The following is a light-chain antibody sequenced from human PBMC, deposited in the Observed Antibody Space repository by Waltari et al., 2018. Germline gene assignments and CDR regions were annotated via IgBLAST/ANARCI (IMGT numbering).Light chain of an antibody. Sequence: SYVVTQSPSVSVAPGETARITCGGASIGSTSVHRYQQRPGQAPVLVISYDSDRPSGIPERFSGSNSGNTATLTISWVEADDEADYYCLVWHSTTDHHGVFGGGTKLTVL. CDR2: YDS. CDR3: LVWHSTTDHHGV. CDR1: SIGSTS. J-gene: IGLJ2*01. V-gene: IGLV3-21*04.